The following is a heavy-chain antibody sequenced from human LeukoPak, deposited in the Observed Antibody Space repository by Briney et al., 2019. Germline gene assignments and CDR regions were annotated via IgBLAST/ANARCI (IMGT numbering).Heavy chain of an antibody. D-gene: IGHD2/OR15-2a*01. J-gene: IGHJ4*02. CDR2: ITANTRGRIT. CDR1: GFSFSTYD. CDR3: ARGGYFSFDY. Sequence: PAGSLRLSCLTSGFSFSTYDMSWVRQAPGKGLEWVSCITANTRGRITYYAGSVKGRFTISRDSSKDTLYLHMNSLRAEDTAVYFCARGGYFSFDYWGQGTLVTVSS. V-gene: IGHV3-23*01.